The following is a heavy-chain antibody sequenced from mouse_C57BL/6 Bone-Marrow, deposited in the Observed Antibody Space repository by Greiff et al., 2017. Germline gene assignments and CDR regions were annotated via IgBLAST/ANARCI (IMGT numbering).Heavy chain of an antibody. V-gene: IGHV1-69*01. CDR1: GYTFTSYW. CDR3: ARENYYYGSAWCSY. CDR2: IDPSDSYT. Sequence: QVQLQQPGAELVMPGASVKLSCKASGYTFTSYWMHWVKQRPGQGLEWVGEIDPSDSYTNYNQKFKGKSTLTVDKSSSTAYMQLSSLTSEDAAVYYCARENYYYGSAWCSYRGQGTLVTVSA. D-gene: IGHD1-1*01. J-gene: IGHJ3*01.